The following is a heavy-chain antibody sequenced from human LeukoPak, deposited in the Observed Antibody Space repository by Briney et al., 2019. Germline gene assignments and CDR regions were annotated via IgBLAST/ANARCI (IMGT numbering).Heavy chain of an antibody. J-gene: IGHJ4*02. CDR1: GFTFSTYW. CDR2: SNQDGRKK. Sequence: GGSLRLSCAASGFTFSTYWINGVRQPPGKRLEWMANSNQDGRKKNYVDSVKGRFTISRDNIKISLYLQMNSVRDEDTAVYHCARGRLDYWGQGTLVTVSS. CDR3: ARGRLDY. V-gene: IGHV3-7*01.